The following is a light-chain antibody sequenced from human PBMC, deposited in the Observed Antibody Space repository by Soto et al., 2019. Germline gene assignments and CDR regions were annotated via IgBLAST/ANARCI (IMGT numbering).Light chain of an antibody. CDR2: VNGDGSH. J-gene: IGLJ2*01. CDR3: QTWGTGIRV. V-gene: IGLV4-69*01. Sequence: QPVLSQSPSASASLGASVKLTCTLSSGHSSYAIAWHQQQPEKVPRYLMKVNGDGSHNKGDGIPDRFSGSSSGAERYLTISSLQTEDEGDYYCQTWGTGIRVFGGGTKLTVL. CDR1: SGHSSYA.